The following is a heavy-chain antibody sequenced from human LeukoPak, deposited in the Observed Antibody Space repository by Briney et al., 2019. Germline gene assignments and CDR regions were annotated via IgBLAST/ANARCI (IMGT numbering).Heavy chain of an antibody. CDR2: IYHSGST. V-gene: IGHV4-30-2*01. CDR1: GGSISSGGYS. J-gene: IGHJ4*02. D-gene: IGHD6-13*01. CDR3: ARDRYSSSSWVVSKVFDY. Sequence: SETLSLTCAVSGGSISSGGYSWSWIRQPPGKGLEWIGYIYHSGSTYYNPSLKSRVTISVDTSKNQFSLQLNSVTPEDTAVYYCARDRYSSSSWVVSKVFDYWGQGTLVTVSS.